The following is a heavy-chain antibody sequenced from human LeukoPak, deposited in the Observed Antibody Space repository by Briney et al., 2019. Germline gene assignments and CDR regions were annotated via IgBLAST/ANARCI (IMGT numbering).Heavy chain of an antibody. Sequence: GGSLRLSCAASGFSFSDYAMSWVRQAPGKGLEWVSAISDDFGTYHADSVKGRFTISRDSPRNTLYLQMTSLSAEDTAVYYCARGNSGHCTGATCYALDYWGQGTLVTVSS. CDR3: ARGNSGHCTGATCYALDY. J-gene: IGHJ4*02. D-gene: IGHD2-2*01. CDR2: ISDDFGT. CDR1: GFSFSDYA. V-gene: IGHV3-23*01.